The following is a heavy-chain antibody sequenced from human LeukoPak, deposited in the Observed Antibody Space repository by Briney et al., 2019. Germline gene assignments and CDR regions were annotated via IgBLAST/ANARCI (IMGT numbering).Heavy chain of an antibody. D-gene: IGHD3-10*01. CDR2: SNHSGST. CDR1: GGSFSGCY. J-gene: IGHJ5*02. V-gene: IGHV4-34*01. Sequence: PSETLSLTCAVSGGSFSGCYCSWSRQPPGKGVEWMGESNHSGSTTYNPSPNSRVAISVDTSTNQFSLKLSSVTAADAAADYCGSGLVGYSYGRGRFHPRGQETLVTVSS. CDR3: GSGLVGYSYGRGRFHP.